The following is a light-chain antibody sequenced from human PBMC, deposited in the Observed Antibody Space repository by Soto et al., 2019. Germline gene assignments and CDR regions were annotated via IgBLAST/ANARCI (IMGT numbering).Light chain of an antibody. V-gene: IGKV1-17*01. CDR2: AAS. J-gene: IGKJ1*01. Sequence: DIQMTQCPSALSASVGDRVTITCRASQGIRNDLGWCQQKPGKAPQHLIYAASSLQSGVPSRFNGSGSETEFTLTISSLQPEDFASYYCLQHSSYPWTFGQGTKVDIK. CDR3: LQHSSYPWT. CDR1: QGIRND.